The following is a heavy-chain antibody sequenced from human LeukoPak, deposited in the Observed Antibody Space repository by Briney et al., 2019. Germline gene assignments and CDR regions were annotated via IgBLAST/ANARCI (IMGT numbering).Heavy chain of an antibody. Sequence: SETLSLTCAVYGGSFSGYYWSWIRQPPGKGLEWIGEINHSGSTNHNPSLKSRVTISVDTSKNQFSLKLSSVTAADTAVYYCARVKYTIFGVASYYFDYWGQGTLVTVSS. CDR3: ARVKYTIFGVASYYFDY. CDR2: INHSGST. D-gene: IGHD3-3*01. CDR1: GGSFSGYY. V-gene: IGHV4-34*01. J-gene: IGHJ4*02.